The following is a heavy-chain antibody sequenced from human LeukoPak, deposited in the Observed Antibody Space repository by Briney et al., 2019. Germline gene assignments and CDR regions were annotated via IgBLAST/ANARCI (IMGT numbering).Heavy chain of an antibody. Sequence: ASVKVSCKASGYTFTSYGISWVRQAPGQGLGWMGWISAYNGNTNYAQKLQGRVTMTTDTSTSTAYMELRSLRSDDTAVYYCARDLDCGGDCPPYNWFDPWGQGTLVTVSS. V-gene: IGHV1-18*01. CDR3: ARDLDCGGDCPPYNWFDP. CDR1: GYTFTSYG. J-gene: IGHJ5*02. CDR2: ISAYNGNT. D-gene: IGHD2-21*02.